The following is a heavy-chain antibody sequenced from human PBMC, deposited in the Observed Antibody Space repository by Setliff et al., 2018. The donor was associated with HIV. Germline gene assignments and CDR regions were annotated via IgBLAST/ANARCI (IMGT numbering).Heavy chain of an antibody. CDR2: IYTSGST. CDR1: DGSISSGRYY. CDR3: ARQEAGYYFDSSGYYFDY. D-gene: IGHD3-22*01. Sequence: SETLSLTCTVSDGSISSGRYYWSWIRQPAGKGLEWIGHIYTSGSTNYNPSLKSRVTISVDPSKNQFSLKLNSVTAADTAVYYCARQEAGYYFDSSGYYFDYWGLGTLVTVSS. J-gene: IGHJ4*02. V-gene: IGHV4-61*09.